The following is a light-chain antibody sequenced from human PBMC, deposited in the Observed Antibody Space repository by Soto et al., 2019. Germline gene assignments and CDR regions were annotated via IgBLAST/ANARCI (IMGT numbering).Light chain of an antibody. CDR2: RDN. CDR3: AVWGDSLSGVV. V-gene: IGLV1-47*01. Sequence: QSVLTQPPSASGTPGQRVTISCSGSSSNIGGHYVYWYQQLPGTAPKLLIYRDNQRPSGVPDRFSGSKSGTSASLAISGLRSEDEADYYCAVWGDSLSGVVFGGGTKLTVL. J-gene: IGLJ3*02. CDR1: SSNIGGHY.